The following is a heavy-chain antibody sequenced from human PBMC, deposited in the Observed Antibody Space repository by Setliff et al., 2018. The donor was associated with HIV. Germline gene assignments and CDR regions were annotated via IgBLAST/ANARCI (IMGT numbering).Heavy chain of an antibody. CDR1: GYTFTDYF. Sequence: ASVKVSCKASGYTFTDYFMNWMRQAPGQRLEWMGWINAGNGNTKYSQKFQGRVTITRDTSASTAYMELSSLRSEDTAVYYCARDVEHMMDVWGQGTTVTVSS. CDR2: INAGNGNT. V-gene: IGHV1-3*01. CDR3: ARDVEHMMDV. J-gene: IGHJ6*02.